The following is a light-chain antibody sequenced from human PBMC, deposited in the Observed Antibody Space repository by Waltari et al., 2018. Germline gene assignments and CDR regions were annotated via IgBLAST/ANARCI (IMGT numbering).Light chain of an antibody. J-gene: IGLJ2*01. CDR1: SSDIGSYNR. CDR2: EVS. V-gene: IGLV2-18*02. Sequence: QSALTQPPSVSGSPGQSVTISCAGTSSDIGSYNRVSWYQQPPGTAPKLMIYEVSNRPPGVPDRFSGSKSANTASLTISGLQAEDEADYYCSSYTSISTVVFGGGTKLTVL. CDR3: SSYTSISTVV.